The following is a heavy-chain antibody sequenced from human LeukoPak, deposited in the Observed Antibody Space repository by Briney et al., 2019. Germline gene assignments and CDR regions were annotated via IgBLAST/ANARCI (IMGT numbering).Heavy chain of an antibody. D-gene: IGHD6-13*01. CDR2: IYPRDYPT. J-gene: IGHJ4*02. Sequence: GESLKISCKASGYSFTTTTYWIGWVGHMPGKGLDGLGIIYPRDYPTRYSPSFQGQVTISADKYINTAYLQWSSLKASDTAMYYCARQVEGYRSSWFVWGQGTLVTVPS. V-gene: IGHV5-51*01. CDR3: ARQVEGYRSSWFV. CDR1: GYSFTTTTYW.